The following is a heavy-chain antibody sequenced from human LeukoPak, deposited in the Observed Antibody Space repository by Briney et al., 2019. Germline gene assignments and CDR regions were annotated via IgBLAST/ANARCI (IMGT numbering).Heavy chain of an antibody. CDR2: IIPIFGTA. CDR1: GGTFSSYA. Sequence: ASVKVSCKASGGTFSSYAISWVRQAPGQGLGWMGGIIPIFGTANYAQKFQGRVTITADESTSTAYMELSSLRSEDTAVYYCARGYYYGSGSYRPGSYYYYMDVWGKGTTVTISS. V-gene: IGHV1-69*13. CDR3: ARGYYYGSGSYRPGSYYYYMDV. J-gene: IGHJ6*03. D-gene: IGHD3-10*01.